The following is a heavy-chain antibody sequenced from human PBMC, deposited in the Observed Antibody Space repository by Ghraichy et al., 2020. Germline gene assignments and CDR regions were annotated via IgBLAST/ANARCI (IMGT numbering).Heavy chain of an antibody. CDR2: IIPIFGTA. Sequence: SVKVSCKASGGTFSSYAISWVRQAPGQGLEWMGGIIPIFGTANYAQKFQGRVTITADESTSTAYMELSSLRSEDTAVYYCARVVALDTIFGVVMTDTYYYYYGMDVWGQGTTVTVSS. V-gene: IGHV1-69*13. D-gene: IGHD3-3*01. CDR3: ARVVALDTIFGVVMTDTYYYYYGMDV. J-gene: IGHJ6*02. CDR1: GGTFSSYA.